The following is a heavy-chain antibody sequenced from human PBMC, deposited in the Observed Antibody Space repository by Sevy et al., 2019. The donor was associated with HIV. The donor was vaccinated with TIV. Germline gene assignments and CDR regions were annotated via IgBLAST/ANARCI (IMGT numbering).Heavy chain of an antibody. CDR2: INRDGSQK. CDR3: AREGYSYDFQIYYGLDA. CDR1: GFTFSSHW. Sequence: GGSLRLSCAASGFTFSSHWMAWVRQAPGKGLEWVANINRDGSQKNHVDSVKGRFTISRDNAKNLLYLQVSSLRPEDTAVYYCAREGYSYDFQIYYGLDAWGQGTTLTVSS. D-gene: IGHD5-18*01. V-gene: IGHV3-7*01. J-gene: IGHJ6*02.